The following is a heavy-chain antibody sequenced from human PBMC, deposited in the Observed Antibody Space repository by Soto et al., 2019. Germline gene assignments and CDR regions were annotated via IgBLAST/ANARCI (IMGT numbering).Heavy chain of an antibody. CDR2: IIPILGIA. CDR1: GGTFSSYT. CDR3: ASENSNYVLRGEDY. V-gene: IGHV1-69*02. J-gene: IGHJ4*02. D-gene: IGHD4-4*01. Sequence: QVQLVQSGAEVKKPGSSVKVSCKASGGTFSSYTISWVRQAPGQGLEWMGRIIPILGIANYAQKFQGRVTITADKSMSTAYMELSSLRSEDTAVYYCASENSNYVLRGEDYWGQGTLVTVSS.